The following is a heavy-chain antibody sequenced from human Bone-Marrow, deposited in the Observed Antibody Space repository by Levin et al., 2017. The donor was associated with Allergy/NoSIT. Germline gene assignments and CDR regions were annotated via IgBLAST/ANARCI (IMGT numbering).Heavy chain of an antibody. D-gene: IGHD3-16*02. CDR1: GYTFTSYA. CDR2: INTNTGNP. J-gene: IGHJ6*03. Sequence: ASVKVSCKASGYTFTSYAMNWVRQAPGQGLEWMGWINTNTGNPTYAQGFTGRFVFSLDTSVSTAYLQISSLKAEDTAVYYCARRPVIPYYYYMDGWGKGTTVTVSS. CDR3: ARRPVIPYYYYMDG. V-gene: IGHV7-4-1*02.